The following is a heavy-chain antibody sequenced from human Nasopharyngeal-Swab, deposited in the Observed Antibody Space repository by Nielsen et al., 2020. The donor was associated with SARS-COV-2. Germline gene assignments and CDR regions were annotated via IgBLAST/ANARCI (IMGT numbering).Heavy chain of an antibody. V-gene: IGHV3-30*18. J-gene: IGHJ5*01. CDR2: VSYNGNYK. Sequence: GESLKISCAASGFTFSSYGMHWVRQAPGKGLEWVAVVSYNGNYKNYADFVKGRFTISRDNSKNTLSLQMNSLRDEDTAVYYCAKEGGLRSASYGAWIDSWGQGTLVTVYS. D-gene: IGHD3-3*01. CDR1: GFTFSSYG. CDR3: AKEGGLRSASYGAWIDS.